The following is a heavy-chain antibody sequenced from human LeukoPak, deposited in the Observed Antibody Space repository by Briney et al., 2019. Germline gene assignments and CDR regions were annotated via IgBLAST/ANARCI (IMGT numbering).Heavy chain of an antibody. CDR1: GFTFTHFW. CDR3: VRDLFPDAFDI. V-gene: IGHV3-74*01. J-gene: IGHJ3*02. CDR2: ISGDGGST. Sequence: GGALRLSCAASGFTFTHFWMHLVRQAPGEGLGWVSRISGDGGSTVYADSVKGRFTISRDNAKNTLYLQMNSLRGDDTALYYCVRDLFPDAFDIWGQGTMVTVFS. D-gene: IGHD2-21*01.